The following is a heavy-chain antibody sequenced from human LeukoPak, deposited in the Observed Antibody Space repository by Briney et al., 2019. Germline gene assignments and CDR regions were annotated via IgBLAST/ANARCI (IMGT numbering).Heavy chain of an antibody. J-gene: IGHJ5*02. CDR3: AKGADLILYGQLVPGWFDP. D-gene: IGHD6-13*01. Sequence: PGGSLRLSCAASGFTFSSYAMSWVRQAPGKGLEWVSAIRGSGGSTYYADSVKGRFTISRDNSKNTLYLQMNSLRAEDTAVYYCAKGADLILYGQLVPGWFDPWGQGTLVTVSS. CDR1: GFTFSSYA. CDR2: IRGSGGST. V-gene: IGHV3-23*01.